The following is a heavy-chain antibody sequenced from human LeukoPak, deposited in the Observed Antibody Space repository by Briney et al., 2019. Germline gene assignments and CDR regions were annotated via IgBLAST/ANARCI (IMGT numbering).Heavy chain of an antibody. CDR3: ARARYYYGSGSYFRYYYGMDV. D-gene: IGHD3-10*01. CDR2: INHSGST. Sequence: SETLSLTCTVSGGSISSYYWSWIRQPPGKGLEWIGEINHSGSTNYNPSLKSRVTISVDTSKNQFSLKLSSVTAADTAVYYCARARYYYGSGSYFRYYYGMDVWGQGTTVTVSS. J-gene: IGHJ6*02. CDR1: GGSISSYY. V-gene: IGHV4-34*01.